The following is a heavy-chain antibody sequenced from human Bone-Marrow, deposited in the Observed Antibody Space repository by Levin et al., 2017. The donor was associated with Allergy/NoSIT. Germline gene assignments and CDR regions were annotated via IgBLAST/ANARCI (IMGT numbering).Heavy chain of an antibody. CDR1: GFTFSNSD. CDR3: ARDYGPTIAAAGTDY. D-gene: IGHD6-13*01. V-gene: IGHV3-21*01. CDR2: ITTTSSYI. J-gene: IGHJ4*02. Sequence: ASVKVSCAASGFTFSNSDMNWVRQAPGKGLEWVSSITTTSSYIYYADSVKGRFTISRDNAKNSLYLQMNSLRAEDTAVYYCARDYGPTIAAAGTDYWGQGTLVTVSS.